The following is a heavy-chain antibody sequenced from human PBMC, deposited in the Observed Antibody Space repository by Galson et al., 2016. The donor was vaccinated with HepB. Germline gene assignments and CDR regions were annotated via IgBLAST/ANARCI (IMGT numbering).Heavy chain of an antibody. CDR3: AREWGGYSYYMDV. D-gene: IGHD3-16*01. J-gene: IGHJ6*03. CDR2: ISSSSTYI. V-gene: IGHV3-21*01. Sequence: SLRLSCAASGFTLRSYIMNWVRRAPGKGLVWVAAISSSSTYIHYADSLKGRLTISRDNAQNSVFLQMNSLRVEGTAVYYCAREWGGYSYYMDVWGKGTSVTVSS. CDR1: GFTLRSYI.